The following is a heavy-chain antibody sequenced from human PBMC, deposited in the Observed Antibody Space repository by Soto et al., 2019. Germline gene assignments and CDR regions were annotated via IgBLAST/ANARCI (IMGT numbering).Heavy chain of an antibody. J-gene: IGHJ6*02. CDR2: MKPKSGDT. CDR1: GYTCTSYD. Sequence: ASVKVSCKTSGYTCTSYDINWVLQAPGQGLEWMGWMKPKSGDTGYAPKFQGRVNMTRNTSTGTAYMELSSLISEDTAVYYCARRRAVVAARPYYYYAMDVWGQGTTVTVSS. V-gene: IGHV1-8*01. CDR3: ARRRAVVAARPYYYYAMDV. D-gene: IGHD6-6*01.